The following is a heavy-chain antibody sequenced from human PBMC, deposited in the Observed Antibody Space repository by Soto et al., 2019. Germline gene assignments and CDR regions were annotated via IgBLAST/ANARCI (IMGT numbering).Heavy chain of an antibody. CDR1: GGTFSSYT. CDR3: ARGITPSPYCSGGSCYSRSEAFDI. CDR2: IIPILGIA. J-gene: IGHJ3*02. D-gene: IGHD2-15*01. V-gene: IGHV1-69*02. Sequence: ASVKVSCKASGGTFSSYTISWVRQAPGQGLEWMGRIIPILGIANYAQKFQGRVTITADKSTSTAYMELSSLRSEDTAVYYCARGITPSPYCSGGSCYSRSEAFDIWGQGTMVTVSS.